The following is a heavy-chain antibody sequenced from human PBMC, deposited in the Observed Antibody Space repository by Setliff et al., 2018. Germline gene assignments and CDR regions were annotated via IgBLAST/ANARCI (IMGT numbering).Heavy chain of an antibody. D-gene: IGHD3-10*01. CDR3: AKDREPMVRGAFDI. J-gene: IGHJ3*02. V-gene: IGHV3-9*03. Sequence: SLKISCAASGFTFDDYAMHWVRQAPGKGLEWVSGISWNSGSIGYADSVKGRFTISRDNAKNSLYLQMNSPRAEDMALYYCAKDREPMVRGAFDIWGQGTMVTVSS. CDR1: GFTFDDYA. CDR2: ISWNSGSI.